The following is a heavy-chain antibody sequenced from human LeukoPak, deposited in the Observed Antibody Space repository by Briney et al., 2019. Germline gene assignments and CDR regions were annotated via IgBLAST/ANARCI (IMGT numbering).Heavy chain of an antibody. CDR1: GFTFSSYA. CDR3: AKDQEGRQWLVPVYFDY. V-gene: IGHV3-23*01. J-gene: IGHJ4*02. CDR2: ISGSGGST. D-gene: IGHD6-19*01. Sequence: GGSLRLSCAASGFTFSSYAMSWVRQAPGKGLEWVSAISGSGGSTYYADSVKGRFTISRDNSKNTLYLQMNSLRAEDTAVYYCAKDQEGRQWLVPVYFDYWGQGTLVTVSS.